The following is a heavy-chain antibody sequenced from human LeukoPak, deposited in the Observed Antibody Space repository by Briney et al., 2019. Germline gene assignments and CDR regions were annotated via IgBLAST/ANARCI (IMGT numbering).Heavy chain of an antibody. V-gene: IGHV3-30*02. J-gene: IGHJ2*01. CDR3: AKDRPSSGRSPSWYFDL. Sequence: GGSLRLSCATSGFTFSSYGMHWVRQAPGKGLEWVAFIQYDGSNKYYADSVKGRFTISRDNSKNTLYLQMNSLRAEDTAVYYCAKDRPSSGRSPSWYFDLWGRGTLVTVSS. CDR1: GFTFSSYG. CDR2: IQYDGSNK. D-gene: IGHD2-15*01.